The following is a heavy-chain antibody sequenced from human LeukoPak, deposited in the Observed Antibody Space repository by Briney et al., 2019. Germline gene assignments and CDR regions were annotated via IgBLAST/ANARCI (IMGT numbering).Heavy chain of an antibody. Sequence: ASVKVSCKASGYTFTSYAMHWVRQAPGQRLEWMGWINAGNGNTKYSQKFRGRVTITRDTSASTAYMELSSLRSEDTAVYYCARDRSGRGYSYGIDYWGQGTLVTVSS. D-gene: IGHD5-18*01. CDR3: ARDRSGRGYSYGIDY. CDR2: INAGNGNT. J-gene: IGHJ4*02. CDR1: GYTFTSYA. V-gene: IGHV1-3*01.